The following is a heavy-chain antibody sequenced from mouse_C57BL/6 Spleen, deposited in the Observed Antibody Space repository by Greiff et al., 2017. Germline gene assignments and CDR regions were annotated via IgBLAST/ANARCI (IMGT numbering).Heavy chain of an antibody. CDR1: GYTFTSYW. V-gene: IGHV1-69*01. CDR2: IDPSDSYT. J-gene: IGHJ4*01. D-gene: IGHD1-1*01. Sequence: QVQLQQPGAELVMPGASVKLSCKASGYTFTSYWMHWVKQRPGQGLEWIGEIDPSDSYTNYNQKFKGKSTLTVDKSSSTAYMQLSSLTSEDSAVYYCARRRYGSSAMDYWGQGTSVTVAS. CDR3: ARRRYGSSAMDY.